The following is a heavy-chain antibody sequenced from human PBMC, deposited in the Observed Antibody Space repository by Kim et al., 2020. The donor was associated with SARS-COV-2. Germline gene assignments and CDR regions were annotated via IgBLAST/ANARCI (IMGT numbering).Heavy chain of an antibody. CDR1: GFTFSACA. CDR3: AKDGWDFSGMDG. Sequence: GGSLRLSCAASGFTFSACAMTWVRQSPGKGLEWVSSISHNGRTTYYAASVKGRFTISRDDSKNTLYLRLNSLRAEDTALYYCAKDGWDFSGMDGWGHGT. J-gene: IGHJ6*02. V-gene: IGHV3-23*01. D-gene: IGHD2-15*01. CDR2: ISHNGRTT.